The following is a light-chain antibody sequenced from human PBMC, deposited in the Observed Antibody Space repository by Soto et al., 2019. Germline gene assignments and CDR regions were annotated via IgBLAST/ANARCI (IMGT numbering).Light chain of an antibody. V-gene: IGKV3-20*01. Sequence: EIVLTQSPGTLSLSPGERATLSCRASQRVSSNFLGWFQQKPGQAPRLLIFGASSRDVDLPDRFSGSGSGTDFTLTISRLEPEDFAVYYCQQYGVSPCTFGPGTKVEIK. J-gene: IGKJ3*01. CDR1: QRVSSNF. CDR2: GAS. CDR3: QQYGVSPCT.